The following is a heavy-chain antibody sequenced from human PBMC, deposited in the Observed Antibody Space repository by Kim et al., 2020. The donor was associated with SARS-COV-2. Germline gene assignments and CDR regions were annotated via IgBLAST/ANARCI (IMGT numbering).Heavy chain of an antibody. CDR3: ASDSSSDYYFDY. J-gene: IGHJ4*02. D-gene: IGHD6-6*01. V-gene: IGHV3-21*01. Sequence: YYADSVKGRFTISRDNAKNSLYLQMNSLRAEDTAVYYCASDSSSDYYFDYWGQGTLVTVSS.